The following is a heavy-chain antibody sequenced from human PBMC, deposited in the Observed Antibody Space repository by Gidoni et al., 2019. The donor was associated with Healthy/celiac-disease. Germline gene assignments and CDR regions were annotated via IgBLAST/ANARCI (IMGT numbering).Heavy chain of an antibody. V-gene: IGHV1-69*04. Sequence: QVQLVPSGAEVKKPGSSVKVSCKASVGTFSSYAISWVRQAPGQGLEWMGRIIPILGIANYAQKFQGRVTITADKSTSTAYMELSSLRSEDTAVYYCAQGRGYSSMVDYWGQGTLVTVSS. CDR1: VGTFSSYA. D-gene: IGHD5-18*01. J-gene: IGHJ4*02. CDR2: IIPILGIA. CDR3: AQGRGYSSMVDY.